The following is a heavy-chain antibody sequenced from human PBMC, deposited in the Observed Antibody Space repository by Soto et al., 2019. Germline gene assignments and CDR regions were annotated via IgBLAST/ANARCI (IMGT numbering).Heavy chain of an antibody. CDR2: INYSGST. J-gene: IGHJ3*02. V-gene: IGHV4-61*08. D-gene: IGHD3-9*01. CDR3: ARYFDWPSAFDI. CDR1: GGSISSGGYY. Sequence: PSETLSLTCAVSGGSISSGGYYWSWIRQPPGKRLEWIGYINYSGSTNYNPSLKSRVTISVDTSKKQFSLKLGSVTAADTAVYYCARYFDWPSAFDIWGQGTMVTVS.